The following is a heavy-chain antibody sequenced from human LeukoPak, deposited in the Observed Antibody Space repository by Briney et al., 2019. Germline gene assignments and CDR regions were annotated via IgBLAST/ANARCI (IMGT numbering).Heavy chain of an antibody. CDR2: ISFDGSDA. CDR3: AVSHWMDP. Sequence: GGSLRLSCAASGFTFSGFWMHWVRQAPGKGLVWVSCISFDGSDATYADSVKGRFPISRDNAKNTLHLQMDSLTVEDTAVYYCAVSHWMDPWGQGTLVTVSS. CDR1: GFTFSGFW. V-gene: IGHV3-74*01. J-gene: IGHJ5*02.